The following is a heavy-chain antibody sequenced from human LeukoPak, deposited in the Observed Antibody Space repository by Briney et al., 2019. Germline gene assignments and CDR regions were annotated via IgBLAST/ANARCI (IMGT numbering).Heavy chain of an antibody. J-gene: IGHJ6*02. CDR3: ARSGPGYCSGGSCYPDGYYYGMDV. Sequence: SETLSLTCTVSGGSISSYYWSWIRQPPGKGLEWIGYIYYSGSTNYNPSLKSRVTISVDTSKNQFSLKLSSVTAADTAVYYCARSGPGYCSGGSCYPDGYYYGMDVWGQGTTVTVSS. CDR1: GGSISSYY. D-gene: IGHD2-15*01. V-gene: IGHV4-59*01. CDR2: IYYSGST.